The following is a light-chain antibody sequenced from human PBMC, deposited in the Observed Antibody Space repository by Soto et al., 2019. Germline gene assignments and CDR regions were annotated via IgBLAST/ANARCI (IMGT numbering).Light chain of an antibody. CDR1: SSDVGGSNY. CDR3: SSYTSTSVL. Sequence: QSALTQPASVSGSPGQSITISCTVTSSDVGGSNYVSWYQQHPGKAPKLIIYEVNYRPSGVSNRFSGSKSGNTASLTISGLQAEDEAEYFCSSYTSTSVLFGGGTKL. J-gene: IGLJ3*02. V-gene: IGLV2-14*01. CDR2: EVN.